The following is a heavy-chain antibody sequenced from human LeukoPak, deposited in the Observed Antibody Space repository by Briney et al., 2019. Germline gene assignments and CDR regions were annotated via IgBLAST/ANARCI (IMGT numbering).Heavy chain of an antibody. V-gene: IGHV4-34*01. CDR1: GGAFSGYH. D-gene: IGHD5/OR15-5a*01. J-gene: IGHJ4*02. CDR3: ARDPMSEISVPHYFDD. CDR2: VNHRGMT. Sequence: SETLSLTCAVYGGAFSGYHWNWIRQAPGKGLEWIGEVNHRGMTNYNPSLKSRVIISADTSKNQFSLKLDSVTAADTAIYYCARDPMSEISVPHYFDDWGQGTLVTVSS.